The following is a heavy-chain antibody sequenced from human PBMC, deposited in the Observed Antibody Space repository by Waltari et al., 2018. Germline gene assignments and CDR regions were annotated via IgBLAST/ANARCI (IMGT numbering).Heavy chain of an antibody. D-gene: IGHD3-22*01. J-gene: IGHJ3*02. CDR1: GYSISSGYY. Sequence: QVQLQESGPGLVKPSETLSLTCTVSGYSISSGYYWGWIRQPPGKGLEWIGSIYHSGSTYYNPSLKSRVTISVDTSKNQFSLKLSSVTAADTAVYYCARDQRADSSGSEGAFDIWGQGTMVTVSS. CDR3: ARDQRADSSGSEGAFDI. V-gene: IGHV4-38-2*02. CDR2: IYHSGST.